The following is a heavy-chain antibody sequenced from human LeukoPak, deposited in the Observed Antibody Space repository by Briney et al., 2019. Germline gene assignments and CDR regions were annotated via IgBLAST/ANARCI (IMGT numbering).Heavy chain of an antibody. CDR2: IRYVGINK. V-gene: IGHV3-30*02. CDR3: ARDGYGDWPLYYFDY. J-gene: IGHJ4*02. Sequence: GGSLRLSCAASGFTFSTYGMHWVRQAPGKGLEWVSFIRYVGINKYYADSVKGRFAISRDNSKNTLYLQMNSLRAEDTAVYYCARDGYGDWPLYYFDYWGQGTLVTVSS. D-gene: IGHD4-17*01. CDR1: GFTFSTYG.